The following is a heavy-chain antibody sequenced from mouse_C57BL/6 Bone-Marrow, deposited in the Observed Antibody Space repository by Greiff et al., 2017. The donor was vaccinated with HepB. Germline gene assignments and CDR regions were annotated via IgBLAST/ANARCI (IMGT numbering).Heavy chain of an antibody. CDR2: IYPRSGNT. V-gene: IGHV1-81*01. Sequence: QVQLQQSGAELARPGASVKLSCKASGYTFTSYGISWVKQRTGQGLEWIGEIYPRSGNTYYNEKFKGKATLTADKSSSTAYMELRSLTSEDSAVYFCARGPYYYGSSYDYYAMDYWGQGTSVTVSS. CDR1: GYTFTSYG. CDR3: ARGPYYYGSSYDYYAMDY. J-gene: IGHJ4*01. D-gene: IGHD1-1*01.